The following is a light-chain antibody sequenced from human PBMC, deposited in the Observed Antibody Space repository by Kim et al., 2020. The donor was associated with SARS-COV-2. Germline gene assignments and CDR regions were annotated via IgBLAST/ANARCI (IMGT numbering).Light chain of an antibody. CDR2: RNN. CDR3: SAWDDSLSTWV. CDR1: TKKVGNQG. V-gene: IGLV10-54*04. Sequence: QTATLTCTGKTKKVGNQGAAWLQQHQGHPPKLLSYRNNNRPSGISDRFSASRSGNTASLTITGLQPEDEADYYCSAWDDSLSTWVFGEGTQLTVL. J-gene: IGLJ3*02.